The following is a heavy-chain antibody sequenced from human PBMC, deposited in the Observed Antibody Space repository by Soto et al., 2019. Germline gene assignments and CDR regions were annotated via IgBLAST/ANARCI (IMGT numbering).Heavy chain of an antibody. V-gene: IGHV3-11*01. J-gene: IGHJ4*02. Sequence: QVQLVESGGGLVKPGGPLRLSCAASGFTFSDYCMSWIRQAPGKGLEWVSYICSSGSSIYYADSVKGRFTISRDNAKNSLYLKMNSLRAEDTAVYYCARDPRQYYFDYWGQGTLVTVSS. CDR1: GFTFSDYC. CDR2: ICSSGSSI. CDR3: ARDPRQYYFDY.